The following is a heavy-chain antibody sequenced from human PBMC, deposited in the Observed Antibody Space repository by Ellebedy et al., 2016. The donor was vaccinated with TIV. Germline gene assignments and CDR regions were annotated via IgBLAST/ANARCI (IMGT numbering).Heavy chain of an antibody. CDR2: INPNSGDT. CDR3: ARAYYYDSIAYYFDS. V-gene: IGHV1-2*06. J-gene: IGHJ4*02. D-gene: IGHD3-22*01. Sequence: ASVKVSCKTSGYSFTAYFLHWVRQAPGQGLEWMGRINPNSGDTTYAQKFLGRVTLTRDTSISTAYMGLSSLRSDDTAIYYCARAYYYDSIAYYFDSWGQGTLVTVSS. CDR1: GYSFTAYF.